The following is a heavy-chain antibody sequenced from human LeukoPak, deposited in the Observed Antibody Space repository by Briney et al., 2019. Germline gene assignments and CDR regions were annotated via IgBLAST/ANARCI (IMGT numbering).Heavy chain of an antibody. CDR3: ARENWGFDY. CDR1: GYTFRTYG. J-gene: IGHJ4*02. CDR2: INTNTGNP. D-gene: IGHD7-27*01. Sequence: GASVTVSCKASGYTFRTYGIYWVRQAPGQGLEYMGWINTNTGNPTYAQGFTGRFVFSLDTSVSTAYLQISGLKIEDTAVYYCARENWGFDYWGQGTLVTVSS. V-gene: IGHV7-4-1*02.